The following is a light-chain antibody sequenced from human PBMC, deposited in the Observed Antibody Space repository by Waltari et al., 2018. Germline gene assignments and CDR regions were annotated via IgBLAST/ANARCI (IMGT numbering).Light chain of an antibody. V-gene: IGKV1-5*01. CDR2: DAS. Sequence: DIQMTQSPSTLSASVGDRVTITCRASQSITSWLAWYQQKPGKAPKLLIYDASSLESGVPSRFSGSGSGTEFTLTISSLQIEDFAIYYCQQSYSRPYTFGQGTRLEIK. CDR1: QSITSW. CDR3: QQSYSRPYT. J-gene: IGKJ2*01.